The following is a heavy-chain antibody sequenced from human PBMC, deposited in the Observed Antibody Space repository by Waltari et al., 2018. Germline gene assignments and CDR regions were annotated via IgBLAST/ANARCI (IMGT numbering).Heavy chain of an antibody. CDR2: IIPIFGTA. CDR1: GGTFSSYT. D-gene: IGHD3-22*01. V-gene: IGHV1-69*01. J-gene: IGHJ4*02. Sequence: QVQLVQSGAEVKKPGSSVKVSCKASGGTFSSYTISWVRQAPGQGLEWMVGIIPIFGTANYAQKFQGRVTITADESTSTAYMELSSLRSEDTAVYYCASRGDFSGYSGPFDYWGQGTLVTVSS. CDR3: ASRGDFSGYSGPFDY.